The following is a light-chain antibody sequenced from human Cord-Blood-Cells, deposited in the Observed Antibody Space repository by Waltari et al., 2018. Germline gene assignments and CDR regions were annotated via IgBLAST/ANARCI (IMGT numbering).Light chain of an antibody. Sequence: SYELTQPPSVSVSPGQTASITCSGDKLGDKYACWYQQKPGQSPVLVIYQDSKRPSGIPERFSGSNSGNTATLTISGTQAMGEADNYCQAWDSSRVFGGGTKLTVL. J-gene: IGLJ3*02. V-gene: IGLV3-1*01. CDR3: QAWDSSRV. CDR1: KLGDKY. CDR2: QDS.